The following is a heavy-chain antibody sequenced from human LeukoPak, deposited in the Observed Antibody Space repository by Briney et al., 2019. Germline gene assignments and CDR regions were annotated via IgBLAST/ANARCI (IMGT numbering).Heavy chain of an antibody. V-gene: IGHV3-74*01. CDR1: GFTFSYYW. CDR3: ARDLSYSGIDY. D-gene: IGHD1-26*01. CDR2: INSDGSIT. Sequence: GGSLRLSCAASGFTFSYYWMHWVRQAPGKGLVWVSRINSDGSITEYADSVKGRFTISRDNAKNTLYLQMNSLRAEDTAVYYCARDLSYSGIDYWGQGTLVTVAS. J-gene: IGHJ4*02.